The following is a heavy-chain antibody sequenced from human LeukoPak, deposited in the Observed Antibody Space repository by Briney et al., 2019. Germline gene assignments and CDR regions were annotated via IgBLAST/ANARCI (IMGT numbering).Heavy chain of an antibody. D-gene: IGHD2-2*01. J-gene: IGHJ5*02. CDR3: ARGYCSSTSCYFDP. CDR2: IIPIFGTA. Sequence: SVKVSCKASGGTFSSYAISWVRQAPGQGLEWMGGIIPIFGTANYAQKFQGRVTITTDESTSTAYMELSGLRSEDTAVYYCARGYCSSTSCYFDPWGQGTLVTVSS. CDR1: GGTFSSYA. V-gene: IGHV1-69*05.